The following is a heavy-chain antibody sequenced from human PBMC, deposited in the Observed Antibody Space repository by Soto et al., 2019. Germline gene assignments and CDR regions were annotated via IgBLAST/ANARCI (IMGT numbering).Heavy chain of an antibody. J-gene: IGHJ4*01. V-gene: IGHV4-59*01. Sequence: PSENLSLTCTASGGSISSYYWSWIRQPPGKGLEWIGYIYYSGSTNYNPSLKSRVTISVDTSKNQFSLKLSSVTAADTAVYYCARVHVMVVAGSTFDYWGHGTLVTVSS. CDR3: ARVHVMVVAGSTFDY. CDR1: GGSISSYY. CDR2: IYYSGST. D-gene: IGHD6-19*01.